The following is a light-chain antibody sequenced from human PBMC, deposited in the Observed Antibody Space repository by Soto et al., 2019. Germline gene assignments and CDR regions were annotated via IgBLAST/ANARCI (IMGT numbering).Light chain of an antibody. V-gene: IGKV1-12*01. CDR3: QQSNSFPLT. J-gene: IGKJ4*01. CDR1: QGISSW. CDR2: AAT. Sequence: DIQMTQSPSTLSASVGDRVTITCRASQGISSWLAWYQQKPGKAPKLLIYAATLLQSGVPSRFSGSESGTDFSLTINSLQPEDFATYFCQQSNSFPLTFGGGTKVDI.